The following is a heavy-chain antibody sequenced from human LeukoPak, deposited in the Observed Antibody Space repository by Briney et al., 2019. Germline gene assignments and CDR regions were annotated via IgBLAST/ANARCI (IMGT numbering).Heavy chain of an antibody. Sequence: PGGSLRLSCAASGFTFSSYEMNWVRQAPGKGLEWVSYISSSGSTIYYADSVKGRFTISRDNAKNSLYMQMNRLRAEDTAVYYCPVGANANHYWAQEPLLPLPS. CDR2: ISSSGSTI. J-gene: IGHJ4*02. CDR3: PVGANANHY. V-gene: IGHV3-48*03. CDR1: GFTFSSYE. D-gene: IGHD1-26*01.